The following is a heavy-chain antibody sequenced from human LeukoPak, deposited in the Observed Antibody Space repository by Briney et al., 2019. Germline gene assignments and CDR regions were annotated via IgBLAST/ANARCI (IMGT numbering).Heavy chain of an antibody. Sequence: PSETLSLTCAVYGGSFSGYYWSWIRQPPGKGLGWIGEINHSGGTNYNPSLKSRVTISVDTSKNQFSLRLSSVTAADTAVYFCAGVSSRDGRFDPWGQGTLVTVSS. CDR1: GGSFSGYY. CDR2: INHSGGT. V-gene: IGHV4-34*01. J-gene: IGHJ5*02. D-gene: IGHD5-24*01. CDR3: AGVSSRDGRFDP.